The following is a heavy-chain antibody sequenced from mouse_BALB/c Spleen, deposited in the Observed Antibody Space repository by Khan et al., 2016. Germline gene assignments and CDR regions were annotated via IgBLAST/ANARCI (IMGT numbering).Heavy chain of an antibody. CDR1: GYSITSDYA. Sequence: EVQLQESGPGLVKPSQSLSLTCTVSGYSITSDYAWNWIRQFPGNKLEWMGYISYSGSTSYNQSLKSRISITRDTSNNQFFLQLNSVTSEDTATYYSARSDYGSKDAMDYWGQGTSVTVSS. CDR2: ISYSGST. J-gene: IGHJ4*01. V-gene: IGHV3-2*02. D-gene: IGHD1-1*01. CDR3: ARSDYGSKDAMDY.